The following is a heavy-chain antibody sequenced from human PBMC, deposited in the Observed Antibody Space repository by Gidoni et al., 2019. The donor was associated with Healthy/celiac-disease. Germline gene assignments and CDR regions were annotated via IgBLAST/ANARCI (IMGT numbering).Heavy chain of an antibody. V-gene: IGHV3-23*01. Sequence: EVQLLESGGGLVQPGGSLRLPCAASVFTFSTYAMSWVRQAPGMGLEWVAAISGSGGSTYYADSVKGRFTISRDNSKNTLYLQMNSLRAEDTAVYYCAKDDNYYDSSGYYYGVWGQGTLVTVSS. CDR2: ISGSGGST. CDR1: VFTFSTYA. J-gene: IGHJ4*02. CDR3: AKDDNYYDSSGYYYGV. D-gene: IGHD3-22*01.